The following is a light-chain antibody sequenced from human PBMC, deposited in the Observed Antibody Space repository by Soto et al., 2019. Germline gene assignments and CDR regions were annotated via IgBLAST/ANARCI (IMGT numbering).Light chain of an antibody. Sequence: EIVLTQSPGTLSLSPGERATLSCRASQSVGSSYLAWYQQRPGQAPRLLIFGASYRATGIPDRFSGSGSGTDFTLTISRLEPEDFAVYYCQQYSSSPPEFTFGPGTRVD. CDR3: QQYSSSPPEFT. CDR2: GAS. J-gene: IGKJ3*01. V-gene: IGKV3-20*01. CDR1: QSVGSSY.